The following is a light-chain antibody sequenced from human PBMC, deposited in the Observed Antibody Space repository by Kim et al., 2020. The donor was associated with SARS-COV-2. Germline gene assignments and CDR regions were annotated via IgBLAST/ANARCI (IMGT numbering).Light chain of an antibody. CDR1: QSISSW. V-gene: IGKV1-5*03. J-gene: IGKJ2*03. Sequence: LSASVGDRVTITCRARQSISSWLAWYQQKSGKAPKLLIYKASSLESGVPSRFSGSGSGTEFTLTISSLQPDDFATYYCQQYFSYSSFGQGTKLEI. CDR3: QQYFSYSS. CDR2: KAS.